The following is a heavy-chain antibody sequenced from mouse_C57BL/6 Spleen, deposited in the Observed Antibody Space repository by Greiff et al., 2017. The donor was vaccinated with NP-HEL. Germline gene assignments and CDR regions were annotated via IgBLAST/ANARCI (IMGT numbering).Heavy chain of an antibody. J-gene: IGHJ3*01. CDR2: ISTYYGDA. CDR3: ARTRTTMITTLGWFAY. V-gene: IGHV1-67*01. D-gene: IGHD2-4*01. Sequence: VQLQQSGPELVRPGVSVKISCKGSGYTFTDYAMHWVKQSHAKSLEWIGVISTYYGDASYNQKFKDKATMTVDKSYSTAYMELARLTSECSAFYYCARTRTTMITTLGWFAYWGQGTLVTVSA. CDR1: GYTFTDYA.